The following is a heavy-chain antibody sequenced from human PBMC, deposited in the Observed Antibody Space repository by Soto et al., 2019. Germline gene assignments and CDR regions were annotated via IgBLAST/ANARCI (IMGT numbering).Heavy chain of an antibody. CDR2: ISSSSSYI. CDR1: GFTFSSYS. Sequence: EVQLVESGGGLVKPGGSLRLSCAASGFTFSSYSMNWVRQAPGKAPAWVSSISSSSSYIYYADSVKGRFTISRDNAKNSLYLQRNSLRAEATAVYYCARDPTRGEKSGPDAFDIWGQGTMATVSS. J-gene: IGHJ3*02. D-gene: IGHD1-1*01. CDR3: ARDPTRGEKSGPDAFDI. V-gene: IGHV3-21*01.